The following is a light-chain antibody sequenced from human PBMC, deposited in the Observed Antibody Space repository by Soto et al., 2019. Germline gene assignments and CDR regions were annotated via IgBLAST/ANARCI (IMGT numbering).Light chain of an antibody. CDR1: NLGSKS. CDR2: GDT. V-gene: IGLV3-21*02. CDR3: QVWDSGSGQVV. J-gene: IGLJ2*01. Sequence: SYELTQPPSVSAAPGQTASITCGGNNLGSKSGHWYQQQPGQAPVLVVYGDTDRPSGIPERLSGYKSGNTATLTISRVEAGDEADFYCQVWDSGSGQVVFGGGTKLTVL.